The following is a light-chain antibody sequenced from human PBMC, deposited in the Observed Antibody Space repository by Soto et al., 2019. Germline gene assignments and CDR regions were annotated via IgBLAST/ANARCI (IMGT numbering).Light chain of an antibody. CDR2: AAS. CDR1: QNITTC. V-gene: IGKV1-39*01. J-gene: IGKJ1*01. Sequence: DIHMTQSPSSLSASIRDRVSITCRASQNITTCLHWYQQRPGRSPHLLIYAASHLQNGVPSRFSGSGSGPDFTLTIDSLQPEDFATYYCQQSYTAPWTFGQGTKVESK. CDR3: QQSYTAPWT.